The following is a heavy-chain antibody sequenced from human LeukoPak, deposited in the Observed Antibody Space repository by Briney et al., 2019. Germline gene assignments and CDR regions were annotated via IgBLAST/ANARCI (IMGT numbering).Heavy chain of an antibody. D-gene: IGHD3-22*01. V-gene: IGHV3-30*14. CDR3: ARGPDDSSGYYSLYFDY. J-gene: IGHJ4*02. Sequence: QTGGSLRLSCAASGFTFSSYAMHWVRQAPGKGLEWVAVISYDGSNKYYADSVKGRFTISRDNSKNTLYLQMNSLRAEDTAVYYCARGPDDSSGYYSLYFDYWGQGTLVTVSS. CDR1: GFTFSSYA. CDR2: ISYDGSNK.